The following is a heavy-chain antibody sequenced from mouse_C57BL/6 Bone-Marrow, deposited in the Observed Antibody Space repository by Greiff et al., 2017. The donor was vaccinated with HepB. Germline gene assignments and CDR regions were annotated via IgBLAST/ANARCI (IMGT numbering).Heavy chain of an antibody. J-gene: IGHJ3*01. V-gene: IGHV1-4*01. CDR3: VYYSWFAY. CDR2: INPSSGYT. D-gene: IGHD1-1*01. CDR1: GYTFTSYT. Sequence: QVHVKQSGAELARPGASVKMSCKASGYTFTSYTMHWVKQRPGQGLEWIGYINPSSGYTKYNQKFKDKATLTADKSSSTAYMQLSSLTSEDSAVYYCVYYSWFAYWGQGTLVTVSA.